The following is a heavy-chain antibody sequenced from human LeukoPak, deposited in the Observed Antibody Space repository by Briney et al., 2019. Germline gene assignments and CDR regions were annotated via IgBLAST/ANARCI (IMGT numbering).Heavy chain of an antibody. Sequence: GGSLRLSCAASGFTVSSNYMSWVRQAPGKGLEWVSVIYSGGSTYYADSVKGRFTISRDNSKNTLYLQMNSLRAEDTAVYYCARVFGGYDDAFDIWGQGTMVTVSS. D-gene: IGHD5-12*01. CDR3: ARVFGGYDDAFDI. V-gene: IGHV3-53*01. CDR1: GFTVSSNY. CDR2: IYSGGST. J-gene: IGHJ3*02.